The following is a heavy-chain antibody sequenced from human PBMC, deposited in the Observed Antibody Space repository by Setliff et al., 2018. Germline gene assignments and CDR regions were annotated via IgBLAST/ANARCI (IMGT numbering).Heavy chain of an antibody. J-gene: IGHJ3*01. CDR3: ARDWFCSGGDCSDVFDF. CDR2: ISTDDGDT. Sequence: ASVKVSCKASGYTFTTHGISWVRQAPGQGLEWMGWISTDDGDTNFAQRFQGGVTLTTDTSTGTAYMELRSLTFDDTAVYYCARDWFCSGGDCSDVFDFWGQGTMVTVSS. D-gene: IGHD2-21*02. CDR1: GYTFTTHG. V-gene: IGHV1-18*01.